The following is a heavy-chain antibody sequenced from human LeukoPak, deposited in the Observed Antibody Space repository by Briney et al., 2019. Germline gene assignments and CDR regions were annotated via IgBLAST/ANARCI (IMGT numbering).Heavy chain of an antibody. CDR3: ARDLFSGSPFDY. D-gene: IGHD2-21*01. J-gene: IGHJ4*02. Sequence: GRSLRLSCAASGFTFSSYGMHWVRQAPGKGLEWVAVIWYDGSNKYYADSVKGRFTISRDNSKNTLYLQMNSLRAEDTAVYYCARDLFSGSPFDYWGQGTLVTVSS. V-gene: IGHV3-33*01. CDR1: GFTFSSYG. CDR2: IWYDGSNK.